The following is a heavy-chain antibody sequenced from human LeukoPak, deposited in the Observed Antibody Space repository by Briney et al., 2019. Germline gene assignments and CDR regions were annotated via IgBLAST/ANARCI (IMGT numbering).Heavy chain of an antibody. CDR1: GGSFSVYY. V-gene: IGHV4-34*01. CDR2: INHSGST. CDR3: ARVLRYFDWLLNSNWFDP. D-gene: IGHD3-9*01. Sequence: SETLSLTCAVYGGSFSVYYWSWICQPPGKGLEWIGEINHSGSTNYNPSLKSRVTISVDTSKNQFSLKLSSVTAADTAVYYCARVLRYFDWLLNSNWFDPWGQGTLVTVSS. J-gene: IGHJ5*02.